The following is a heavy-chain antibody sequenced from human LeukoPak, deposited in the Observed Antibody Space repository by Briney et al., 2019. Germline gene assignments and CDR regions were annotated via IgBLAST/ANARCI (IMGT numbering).Heavy chain of an antibody. CDR1: GGTFSSYA. V-gene: IGHV1-69*13. Sequence: SVKVSCKASGGTFSSYAINWVRQAPGQGLEWMGGIIPIFGTANYAQKFQGRVTITAGESTSTAYMELSSLRTEDTAVYYCARDRSLRELWLRNWFDPWGQGTLVTVSS. CDR3: ARDRSLRELWLRNWFDP. D-gene: IGHD5-18*01. J-gene: IGHJ5*02. CDR2: IIPIFGTA.